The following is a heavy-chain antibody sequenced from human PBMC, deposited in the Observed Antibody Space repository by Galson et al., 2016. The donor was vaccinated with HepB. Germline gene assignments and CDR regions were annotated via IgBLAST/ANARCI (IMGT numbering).Heavy chain of an antibody. CDR3: AKQRGYCSGGGCYSGGGYFDY. CDR1: GFIVSSNY. CDR2: IYGGSST. J-gene: IGHJ4*02. D-gene: IGHD2-15*01. Sequence: SLRLSCAASGFIVSSNYMSWVRQAPGKGLEWVSVIYGGSSTSYADHVKGRFTMSRDNSKNTLYLQMNSLRVEDTAVYYCAKQRGYCSGGGCYSGGGYFDYWGQGTLVTVSS. V-gene: IGHV3-66*02.